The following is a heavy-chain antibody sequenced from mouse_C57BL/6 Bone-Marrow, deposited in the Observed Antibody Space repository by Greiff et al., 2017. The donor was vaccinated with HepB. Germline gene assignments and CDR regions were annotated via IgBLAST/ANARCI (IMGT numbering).Heavy chain of an antibody. V-gene: IGHV1-54*01. J-gene: IGHJ2*01. Sequence: VQLQQSGAELVRPGTSVKVSCKASGYAFTNYLIEWVKQRPGQGLEWIGVINPGSGGTNYNEKFKGKATLTADKSSSTAYMQLSSLTSEDSAVYFCARAAGGGSSLYYFDYWGQGTTLTVSS. CDR3: ARAAGGGSSLYYFDY. CDR1: GYAFTNYL. CDR2: INPGSGGT. D-gene: IGHD1-1*01.